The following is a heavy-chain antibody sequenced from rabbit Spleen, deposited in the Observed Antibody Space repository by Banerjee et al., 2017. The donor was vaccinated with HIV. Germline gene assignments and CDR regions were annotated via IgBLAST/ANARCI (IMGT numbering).Heavy chain of an antibody. CDR2: IYVGSSGST. Sequence: QSLQESGGGLVQPGGSLTLTCTASGFSFSSSYFMCWVRQAPGKRPEWIACIYVGSSGSTYYASWAKGRFTISKTSSTTVTLQMSSLTAADTATYFCARKGYTIASYSPYFTLWGPGTLVTVS. CDR1: GFSFSSSYF. CDR3: ARKGYTIASYSPYFTL. V-gene: IGHV1S40*01. D-gene: IGHD1-1*01. J-gene: IGHJ4*01.